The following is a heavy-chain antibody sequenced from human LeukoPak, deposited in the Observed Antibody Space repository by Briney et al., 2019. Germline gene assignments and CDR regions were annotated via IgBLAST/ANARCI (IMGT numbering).Heavy chain of an antibody. Sequence: ASVNVSCKASGYTFTSYGISWVRQAPGQGLEWMGWISAYNGNTNYAQKLQGRVTMTTDTSTSTAYMELRSLRSDDTAVYYCARVFPQYSSGTRSWFDPWGQGTLVTVSS. CDR1: GYTFTSYG. D-gene: IGHD6-19*01. CDR2: ISAYNGNT. J-gene: IGHJ5*02. CDR3: ARVFPQYSSGTRSWFDP. V-gene: IGHV1-18*01.